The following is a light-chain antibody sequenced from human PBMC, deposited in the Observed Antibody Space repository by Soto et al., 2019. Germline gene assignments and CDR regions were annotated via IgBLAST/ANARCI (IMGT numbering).Light chain of an antibody. J-gene: IGKJ4*01. CDR3: QQRSRLT. CDR1: QSVGSN. Sequence: EIVMTQSPDTLSVSPGERATRSCRASQSVGSNLAWYQKKPGQAPRLLIFGASTRATGIPARFSGSGSGTDFTLTISSLEPEDFAVYYCQQRSRLTFGGGTKVNIK. CDR2: GAS. V-gene: IGKV3-15*01.